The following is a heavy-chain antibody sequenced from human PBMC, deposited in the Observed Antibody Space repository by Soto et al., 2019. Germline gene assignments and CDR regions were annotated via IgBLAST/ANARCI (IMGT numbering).Heavy chain of an antibody. J-gene: IGHJ4*02. CDR3: ARAPTLLYDYVWGGYRPLLHYFDY. V-gene: IGHV4-39*01. Sequence: SETLSLTCTVSGGSVSSGSYYWGWIRQPPGKGLEWIGSIYYSGSTHDNPALKSRVTISVDTSKNQFSLKLSSVTAADTAVYYCARAPTLLYDYVWGGYRPLLHYFDYWGQGTLVTVSS. CDR2: IYYSGST. D-gene: IGHD3-16*02. CDR1: GGSVSSGSYY.